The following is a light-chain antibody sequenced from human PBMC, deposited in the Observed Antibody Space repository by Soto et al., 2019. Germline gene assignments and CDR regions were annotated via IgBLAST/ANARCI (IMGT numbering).Light chain of an antibody. Sequence: DIVMTQSPDSLAVSLGERATINCKSSQSVLYSSNNKNYLAWYRQKPGQPLKLLFYWASTRESGVPDRFSCSGSRTDFTLTISSLQAEDVAFYYCQQYCSTPWSFGQGTMAEIK. CDR2: WAS. J-gene: IGKJ1*01. CDR1: QSVLYSSNNKNY. V-gene: IGKV4-1*01. CDR3: QQYCSTPWS.